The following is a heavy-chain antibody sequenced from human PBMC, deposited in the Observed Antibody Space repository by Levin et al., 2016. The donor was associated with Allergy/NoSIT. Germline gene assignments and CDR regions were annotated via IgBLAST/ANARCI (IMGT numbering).Heavy chain of an antibody. Sequence: GGSLRLSCAASGFTFSSYGMHWVRQAPGKGLEWVSAISGSGGSTYYVDSVKGRFTISRDNSKNTLYLQMNSLRAEDTAVYYCAKEGDIVLMVYAISPNWFDPWGQGTLVTVSS. CDR3: AKEGDIVLMVYAISPNWFDP. D-gene: IGHD2-8*01. CDR1: GFTFSSYG. CDR2: ISGSGGST. J-gene: IGHJ5*02. V-gene: IGHV3-23*01.